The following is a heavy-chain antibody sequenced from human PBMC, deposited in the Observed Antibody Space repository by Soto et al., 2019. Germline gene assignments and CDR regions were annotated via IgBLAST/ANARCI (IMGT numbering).Heavy chain of an antibody. CDR1: GYTFTSYD. CDR2: MNPNSGNT. CDR3: AVRYYYDSSGYYEAPDYFDY. V-gene: IGHV1-8*01. J-gene: IGHJ4*02. D-gene: IGHD3-22*01. Sequence: EASVKVSCKASGYTFTSYDINWVRQATGQGLEWMGWMNPNSGNTGYAQKFQGRVTMTRNTSISTAYMELSSLRSEDTAVYYCAVRYYYDSSGYYEAPDYFDYWGQGTLVTVSS.